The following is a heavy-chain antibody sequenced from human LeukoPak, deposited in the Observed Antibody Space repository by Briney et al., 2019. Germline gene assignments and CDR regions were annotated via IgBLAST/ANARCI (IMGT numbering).Heavy chain of an antibody. D-gene: IGHD2-15*01. V-gene: IGHV3-15*01. J-gene: IGHJ4*02. CDR3: TAGVGTYYSGAQRLFPIDY. Sequence: GRSLRLSCEVSGLTFTNAWISWVRQAPGKGLEWIGRIKSKTDGETTNYAEPVRGRFTIPRHDSKSAVYLQMNSLKLEDTAVSYCTAGVGTYYSGAQRLFPIDYWGQGALVTVSS. CDR2: IKSKTDGETT. CDR1: GLTFTNAW.